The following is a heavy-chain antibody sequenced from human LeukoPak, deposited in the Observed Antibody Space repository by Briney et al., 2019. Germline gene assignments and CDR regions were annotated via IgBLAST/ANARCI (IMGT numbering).Heavy chain of an antibody. CDR2: MNPNSGNT. J-gene: IGHJ4*02. CDR1: GYTFTSYD. Sequence: GASVKVSCKASGYTFTSYDINWVRQATGQGLEWMGWMNPNSGNTGYAQKFQGRVTITRNTSISTAYMELSSLRSEDTAVYYCARGGTSYYYDSSGYYLILWGQGTLVTVPS. V-gene: IGHV1-8*03. D-gene: IGHD3-22*01. CDR3: ARGGTSYYYDSSGYYLIL.